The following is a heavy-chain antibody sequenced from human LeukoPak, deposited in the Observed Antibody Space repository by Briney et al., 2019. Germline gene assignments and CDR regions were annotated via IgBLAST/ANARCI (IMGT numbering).Heavy chain of an antibody. V-gene: IGHV3-23*01. Sequence: GGSLRLSCAASGLIFSSYVMSWVRQAPGKGLEWVSTISGTGSDTYYTDSVKGRFTISRDNAKNTLYLEMNSLRAEDTAVYYCARTFAAAHIDYWGQGTLVTVSS. J-gene: IGHJ4*02. CDR1: GLIFSSYV. D-gene: IGHD2-15*01. CDR3: ARTFAAAHIDY. CDR2: ISGTGSDT.